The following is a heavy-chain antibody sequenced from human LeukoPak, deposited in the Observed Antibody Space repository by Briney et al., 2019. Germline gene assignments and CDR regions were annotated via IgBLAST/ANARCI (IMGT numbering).Heavy chain of an antibody. CDR1: GGSISSGDYY. Sequence: SETLSLTCTVSGGSISSGDYYWGWIRQPPGKGLEWIGYIYYSGSTYYNPSLKSRVTISVDTSKNQFSLKLSSVTAADTAVYYCARDNAGEYDSSGYYYYFDYWGQGTLVTVSS. D-gene: IGHD3-22*01. J-gene: IGHJ4*02. CDR2: IYYSGST. CDR3: ARDNAGEYDSSGYYYYFDY. V-gene: IGHV4-30-4*01.